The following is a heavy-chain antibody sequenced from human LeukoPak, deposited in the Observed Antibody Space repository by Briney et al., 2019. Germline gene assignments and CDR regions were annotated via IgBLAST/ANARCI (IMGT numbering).Heavy chain of an antibody. D-gene: IGHD3-22*01. Sequence: SQTLSLTCTVSGGSISSGDYYWSWIRQPPGKGLEWIGYIYYSGSTYYNPSLKSRVTISVDTSKNQFSLKLSSVTAADTAVYYCARGRDYYDSSGYTLDYWGQGTLVTVSS. CDR3: ARGRDYYDSSGYTLDY. V-gene: IGHV4-30-4*01. CDR2: IYYSGST. J-gene: IGHJ4*02. CDR1: GGSISSGDYY.